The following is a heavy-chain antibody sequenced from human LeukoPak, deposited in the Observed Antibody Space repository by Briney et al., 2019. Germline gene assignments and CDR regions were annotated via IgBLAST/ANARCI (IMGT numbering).Heavy chain of an antibody. CDR3: ASGNTIFGVVTNDAFDI. J-gene: IGHJ3*02. CDR2: IYYSGST. CDR1: GGSISSYY. D-gene: IGHD3-3*01. V-gene: IGHV4-59*01. Sequence: SETLSLTCTVSGGSISSYYWSWIRQPPGKGLEWIGYIYYSGSTSYNPSLKSRVTLSVDTSKNQFSLKLSSVTAADTAVYYCASGNTIFGVVTNDAFDIWGQGTMVTVSS.